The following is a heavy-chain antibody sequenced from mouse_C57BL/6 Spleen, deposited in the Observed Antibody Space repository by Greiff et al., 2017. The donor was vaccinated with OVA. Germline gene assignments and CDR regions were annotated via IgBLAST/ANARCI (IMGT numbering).Heavy chain of an antibody. CDR1: GFTFSSYA. CDR2: ISSGGDYI. D-gene: IGHD2-3*01. Sequence: EVQVVESGEGLVKPGGSLTLSCAVSGFTFSSYAMSWVRQTPEKRLEWVAYISSGGDYIYYADTVKGRFTISRNNARNTLYLQMSSLKSEDKAMYCCTRGWLLRGFLDYWGQGTTLTVSS. J-gene: IGHJ2*01. V-gene: IGHV5-9-1*02. CDR3: TRGWLLRGFLDY.